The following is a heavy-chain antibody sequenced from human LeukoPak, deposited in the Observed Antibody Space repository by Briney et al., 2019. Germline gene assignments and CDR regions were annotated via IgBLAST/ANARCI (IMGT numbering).Heavy chain of an antibody. J-gene: IGHJ3*02. D-gene: IGHD2-15*01. Sequence: SETLSLTCTLSGGSIASENHYWAWIRQPPGKRLEWIGTTYYSGRSYYNSSLQSRATVSVDTSKNQFSLKLTSVIDADAAVYYCARQLNVVWAFDIWGQGTTVTVSS. CDR1: GGSIASENHY. CDR2: TYYSGRS. V-gene: IGHV4-39*01. CDR3: ARQLNVVWAFDI.